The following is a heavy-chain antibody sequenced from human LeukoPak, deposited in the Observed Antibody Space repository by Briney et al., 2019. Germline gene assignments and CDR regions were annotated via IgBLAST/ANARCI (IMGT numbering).Heavy chain of an antibody. J-gene: IGHJ5*02. CDR2: IKQDGSEK. Sequence: SGGSLRLSCVASGFTLSSYWMSWVRQAPGKGLEWVANIKQDGSEKYYVDSVMGRFTISRDNAKNSLYLQMNSLRAEDTAVYYCARGMAYYDSSHRPYYNWFDPWGQGTLVTVSS. D-gene: IGHD3-22*01. CDR1: GFTLSSYW. CDR3: ARGMAYYDSSHRPYYNWFDP. V-gene: IGHV3-7*01.